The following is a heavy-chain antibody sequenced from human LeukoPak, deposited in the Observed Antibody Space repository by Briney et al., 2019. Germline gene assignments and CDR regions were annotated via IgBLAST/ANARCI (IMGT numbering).Heavy chain of an antibody. Sequence: GRSLRLSCAASGFTFDDYAMHWVRQAPGKGLEWVSAISGSGGSTYYADSVKGRFTISRGNSKNTLYLQMNSLRAEDTAVYYCAKEGGGYGDPDAFDIWGQGTMVTVSS. D-gene: IGHD4-17*01. V-gene: IGHV3-23*01. CDR1: GFTFDDYA. CDR3: AKEGGGYGDPDAFDI. CDR2: ISGSGGST. J-gene: IGHJ3*02.